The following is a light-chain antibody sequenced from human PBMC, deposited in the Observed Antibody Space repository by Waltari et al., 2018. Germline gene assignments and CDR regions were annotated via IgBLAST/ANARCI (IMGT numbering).Light chain of an antibody. CDR2: DAS. V-gene: IGKV1-12*01. CDR1: QGITSR. J-gene: IGKJ3*01. Sequence: ILMTKSPSAVSAFVGDRVIITCRASQGITSRLAWYQQKPGRAPKLLIYDASSLQSGVPSRFSGSGSETDFTLTINNLQPEDIATYCCQQANTFPVTFGPGTKVDIK. CDR3: QQANTFPVT.